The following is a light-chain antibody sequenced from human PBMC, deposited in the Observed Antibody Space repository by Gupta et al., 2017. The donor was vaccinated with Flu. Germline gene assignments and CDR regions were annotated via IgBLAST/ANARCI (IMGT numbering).Light chain of an antibody. CDR3: AAWDDSLNVYV. CDR2: SSD. V-gene: IGLV1-44*01. CDR1: RSNIGVNS. Sequence: QSVLTQPPSASGTPGERVTLSCSGSRSNIGVNSVNWYQQLPGTSPKLLIFSSDQRPSGAPDQFSGSKSGTSAFLAISGLQSEDEADYYCAAWDDSLNVYVFGTGTKVTVL. J-gene: IGLJ1*01.